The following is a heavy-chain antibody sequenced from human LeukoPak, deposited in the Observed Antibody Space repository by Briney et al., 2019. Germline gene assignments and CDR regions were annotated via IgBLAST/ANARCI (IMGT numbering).Heavy chain of an antibody. D-gene: IGHD2-2*01. CDR3: ARDHCSSTSCYPGFDY. V-gene: IGHV3-48*04. Sequence: GGSLRLSCAASGFTFSSYSMNWVRQAPGKGLEWVSYISSSSSTIYYADSVKGRFTISRDNAKNSLYLQMNSLRAEDTAVYYCARDHCSSTSCYPGFDYWGQGTLVTVSS. J-gene: IGHJ4*02. CDR2: ISSSSSTI. CDR1: GFTFSSYS.